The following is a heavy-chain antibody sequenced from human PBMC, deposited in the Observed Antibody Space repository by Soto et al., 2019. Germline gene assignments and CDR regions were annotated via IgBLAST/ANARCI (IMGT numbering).Heavy chain of an antibody. CDR3: GRGRSGQIVIFY. J-gene: IGHJ4*02. D-gene: IGHD1-26*01. Sequence: ASVKVSCKTSGYAFTGHYIHWVRQAPQQGPEWMGEIGPESGATRYAEKFRGRVTMTMDTSITTVYMELRNLSPDDTAVYYCGRGRSGQIVIFYWGQGTPVTVSS. CDR1: GYAFTGHY. V-gene: IGHV1-2*02. CDR2: IGPESGAT.